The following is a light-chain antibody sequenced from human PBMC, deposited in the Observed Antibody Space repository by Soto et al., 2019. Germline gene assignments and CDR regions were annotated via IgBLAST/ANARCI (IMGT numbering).Light chain of an antibody. Sequence: ETLLTQSPATLSLSPGEGATLSCRASQSVGSSLAWYQQKPGLAPRLLIYAASIRATGIPARFSGSGSGTDFTLTISSLEPEDFAIYYCQQRSNWPGAFGQGTKLEIK. CDR3: QQRSNWPGA. J-gene: IGKJ2*01. V-gene: IGKV3-11*01. CDR1: QSVGSS. CDR2: AAS.